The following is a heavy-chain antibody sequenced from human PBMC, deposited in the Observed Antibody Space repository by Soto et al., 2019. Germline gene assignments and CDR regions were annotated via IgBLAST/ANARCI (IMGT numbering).Heavy chain of an antibody. CDR2: ISYDGSNK. V-gene: IGHV3-30*18. CDR1: GFTFSSYG. J-gene: IGHJ5*02. CDR3: AKAIGDRRACGGDCPPLWFDP. Sequence: QVQLVESGGGVVQPGRSLRLSCAASGFTFSSYGMHWVRQAPGKGLEWVAVISYDGSNKYYADSVKGRFTISRDNSRXXLXLXXKSLRAEDTAVYYCAKAIGDRRACGGDCPPLWFDPWGQGTLVTVSS. D-gene: IGHD2-21*02.